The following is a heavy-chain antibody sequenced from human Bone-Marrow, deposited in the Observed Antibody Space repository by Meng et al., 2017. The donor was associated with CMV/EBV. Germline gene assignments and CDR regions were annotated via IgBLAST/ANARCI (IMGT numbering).Heavy chain of an antibody. Sequence: GGSLRLSCATSGFSFSDAGMNWVRQAPGKAPEWVGRVKSKVDGGTIEYAAPVKGRFTISRDDSKNTLYLQMKGLKTEDTAVYYCTTDDHWSGYWLFDYWGQGTLVTVSS. CDR2: VKSKVDGGTI. CDR3: TTDDHWSGYWLFDY. D-gene: IGHD3-3*01. CDR1: GFSFSDAG. V-gene: IGHV3-15*01. J-gene: IGHJ4*02.